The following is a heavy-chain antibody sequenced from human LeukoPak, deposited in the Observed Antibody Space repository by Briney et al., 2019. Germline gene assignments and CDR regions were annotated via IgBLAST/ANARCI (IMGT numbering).Heavy chain of an antibody. CDR3: ASNPRRDGYNYHY. CDR2: INSDGSST. V-gene: IGHV3-74*01. D-gene: IGHD5-24*01. J-gene: IGHJ4*02. Sequence: GGSLRLSCAASGFTFSSYWMHWVRQAPGKGLVWVSRINSDGSSTSYADSVKGRFTISRDNAKNTLYLQMNSLRAEDTAVYYCASNPRRDGYNYHYWGQGTLVTVSS. CDR1: GFTFSSYW.